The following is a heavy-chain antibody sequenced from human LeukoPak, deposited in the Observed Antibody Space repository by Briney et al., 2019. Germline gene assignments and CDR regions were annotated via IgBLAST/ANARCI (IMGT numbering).Heavy chain of an antibody. D-gene: IGHD3-10*01. CDR2: IYTSGST. J-gene: IGHJ4*02. CDR1: GGSISSGSYY. V-gene: IGHV4-61*02. CDR3: AGAPSYYGSGDY. Sequence: PSETLSLTCTVSGGSISSGSYYWSWIRQPAGKGLEWIVRIYTSGSTTYNPSLKSRVTISVDTSKNQFSRKLSAVTAADTAGYYCAGAPSYYGSGDYWGQGTLVTVSS.